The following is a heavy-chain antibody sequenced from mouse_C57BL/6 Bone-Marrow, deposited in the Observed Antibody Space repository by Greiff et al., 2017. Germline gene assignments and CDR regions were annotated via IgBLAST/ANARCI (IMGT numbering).Heavy chain of an antibody. CDR3: ARLEFDGGSGDWYFDV. Sequence: QVQLQQSGPELVKPGASVKLSCKASGYTFTSYDINWVKQRPGQGLEWIGWIYPRDGSTKYNEKFKGKATLTVDTSSSTAYMELHSLTSEDSAVYVYARLEFDGGSGDWYFDVWGTGTTVTVSS. D-gene: IGHD1-1*02. V-gene: IGHV1-85*01. J-gene: IGHJ1*03. CDR2: IYPRDGST. CDR1: GYTFTSYD.